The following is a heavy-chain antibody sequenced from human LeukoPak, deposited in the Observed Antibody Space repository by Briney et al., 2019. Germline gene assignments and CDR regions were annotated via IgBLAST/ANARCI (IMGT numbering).Heavy chain of an antibody. Sequence: GGSLRLSCAASGFTFSSYAMSWVRQAPGKGLEWVSAISGSGGSTYYADSVKGRFTISRDNSKNTLYLQMNSLRAEDTAVYYCAKRHYYDSSGYPVFDYWGQGTLVTVSS. J-gene: IGHJ4*02. V-gene: IGHV3-23*01. CDR2: ISGSGGST. CDR3: AKRHYYDSSGYPVFDY. D-gene: IGHD3-22*01. CDR1: GFTFSSYA.